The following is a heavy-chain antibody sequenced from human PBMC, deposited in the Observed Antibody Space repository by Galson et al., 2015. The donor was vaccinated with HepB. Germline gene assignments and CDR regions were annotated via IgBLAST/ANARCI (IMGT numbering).Heavy chain of an antibody. CDR3: AKLLAVAGTRGDY. Sequence: SLRLSCAASGFTFSSYAMSWVRQAPGKGLEWVSAISGSGGSTYYADSVKGRFTISRDNSKNTLYLPMNSLRAEDTAVYYCAKLLAVAGTRGDYWGQGTLVTVSS. CDR1: GFTFSSYA. CDR2: ISGSGGST. J-gene: IGHJ4*02. D-gene: IGHD6-19*01. V-gene: IGHV3-23*01.